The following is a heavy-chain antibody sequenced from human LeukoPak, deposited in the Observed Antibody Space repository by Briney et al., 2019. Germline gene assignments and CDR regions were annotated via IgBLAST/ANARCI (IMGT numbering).Heavy chain of an antibody. D-gene: IGHD3-3*01. CDR2: LPYDENVADRGIP. Sequence: SETLSLTCFVSGDSITNSGWSWGWVRQPPGKGLEWIGTLPYDENVADRGIPSYNPSLTSRVTISADTSKNHLSLMVNSVTAADTASHYCARLTLTGVGGRGWFDSWGQGALVIVSS. V-gene: IGHV4-39*02. CDR1: GDSITNSGWS. J-gene: IGHJ5*01. CDR3: ARLTLTGVGGRGWFDS.